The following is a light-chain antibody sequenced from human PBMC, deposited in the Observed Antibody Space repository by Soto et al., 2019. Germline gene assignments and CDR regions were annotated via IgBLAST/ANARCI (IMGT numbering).Light chain of an antibody. V-gene: IGLV2-23*02. CDR2: EVS. J-gene: IGLJ1*01. CDR1: SSDVGSYNL. CDR3: CSYAGSSTGYV. Sequence: LTQPASVSGSPGQSITISCTGTSSDVGSYNLVSWYQQHPGKAPKLMIYEVSKRPSGVSNRFSGSKSGNTASLTISGLQAEDEADYYCCSYAGSSTGYVFGTGTKLTVL.